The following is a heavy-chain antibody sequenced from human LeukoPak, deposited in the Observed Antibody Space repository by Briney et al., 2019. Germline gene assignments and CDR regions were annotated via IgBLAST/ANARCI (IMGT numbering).Heavy chain of an antibody. CDR2: ICYDGSNK. D-gene: IGHD4-17*01. CDR1: GFTFSSYG. J-gene: IGHJ6*02. Sequence: GGSLRLSCAASGFTFSSYGMHWVRQAPGKGLEGVAVICYDGSNKYYADSVKGRFTISRDNSKNTLYLQMNSLRAEDTAVYYCARDYDGDYFDYYYGMDVWGQGTTVTVSS. CDR3: ARDYDGDYFDYYYGMDV. V-gene: IGHV3-33*01.